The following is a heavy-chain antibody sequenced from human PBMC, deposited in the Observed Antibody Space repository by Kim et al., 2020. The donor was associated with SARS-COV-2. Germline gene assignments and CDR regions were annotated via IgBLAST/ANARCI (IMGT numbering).Heavy chain of an antibody. CDR3: ARVMRGRITIFGVVGAFDY. J-gene: IGHJ4*02. D-gene: IGHD3-3*01. V-gene: IGHV4-31*02. Sequence: KSRVTISVDTSKNQFSLKRSSVTAADTAVYYCARVMRGRITIFGVVGAFDYWGQGTLVTVSS.